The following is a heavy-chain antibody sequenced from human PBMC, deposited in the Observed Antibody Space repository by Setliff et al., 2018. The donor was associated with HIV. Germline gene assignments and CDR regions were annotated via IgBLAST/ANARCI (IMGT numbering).Heavy chain of an antibody. V-gene: IGHV3-21*01. Sequence: GGSLRLSCAASGFTFSSYSMNWVRQAPGKGLEWVSSISSSSSYIYYADSVKGRFTISRDNAKNSLYLQMNSLRVEDTAVYYCVKDVVKFWSGSGALDFWGPGTLVTVSS. D-gene: IGHD3-3*01. CDR3: VKDVVKFWSGSGALDF. CDR1: GFTFSSYS. CDR2: ISSSSSYI. J-gene: IGHJ4*02.